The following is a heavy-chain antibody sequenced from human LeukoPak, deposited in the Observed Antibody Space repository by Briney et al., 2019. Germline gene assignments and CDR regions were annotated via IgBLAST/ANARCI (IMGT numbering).Heavy chain of an antibody. CDR3: ARDAMGCSSTSCYTDAFDI. D-gene: IGHD2-2*02. V-gene: IGHV4-39*07. CDR2: IYYSGST. Sequence: PSETLSLTCTVSGGSISSSSYYWGWIRQPPGKGLEWIGSIYYSGSTYYNPSLKSRVTISVDTSKNQFSLKLSSVTAADTAVYYCARDAMGCSSTSCYTDAFDIWGQGTMVTVSS. CDR1: GGSISSSSYY. J-gene: IGHJ3*02.